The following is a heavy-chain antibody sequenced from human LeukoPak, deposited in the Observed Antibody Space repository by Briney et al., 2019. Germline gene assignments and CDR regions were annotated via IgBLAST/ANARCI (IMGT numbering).Heavy chain of an antibody. CDR2: IGPSGGST. D-gene: IGHD6-13*01. Sequence: ASVKVSCKASGYTFTSYHMHWARQAPGQGLEWMRIIGPSGGSTSYTQKLQGRVTMTRDTSTSTVYMELTSLRSEDTAVYYCARDSSNWSFDYWGQGTLVTVSS. V-gene: IGHV1-46*01. CDR1: GYTFTSYH. J-gene: IGHJ4*02. CDR3: ARDSSNWSFDY.